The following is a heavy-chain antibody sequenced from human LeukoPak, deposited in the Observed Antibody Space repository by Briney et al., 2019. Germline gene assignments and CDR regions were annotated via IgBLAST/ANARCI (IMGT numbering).Heavy chain of an antibody. CDR1: GFTFSDSA. CDR3: TRRFDGGNSEVDS. Sequence: GGSLKLSCAASGFTFSDSALHWVRQASGKGLEWVGRIRSKANRYATAYAASVKGRFTISRDDSKNTAYLQMNSLKTEDTAVYYCTRRFDGGNSEVDSWGQGTMVTVCS. V-gene: IGHV3-73*01. D-gene: IGHD4-23*01. CDR2: IRSKANRYAT. J-gene: IGHJ4*02.